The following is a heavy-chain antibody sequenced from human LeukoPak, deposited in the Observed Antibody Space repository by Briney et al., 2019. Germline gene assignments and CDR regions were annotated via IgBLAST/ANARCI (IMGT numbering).Heavy chain of an antibody. V-gene: IGHV4-31*03. CDR3: ARATYSNYGWDYFDY. Sequence: PSETLPLTCTVSGGSISSGGYYWSWIRQHPGKGLEWIGYIYYSGSTYYNPSLKSRVTISVDTSKNQFSLKLSSVTAADTAVYYCARATYSNYGWDYFDYWGQGTLVTVSS. D-gene: IGHD4-11*01. J-gene: IGHJ4*02. CDR1: GGSISSGGYY. CDR2: IYYSGST.